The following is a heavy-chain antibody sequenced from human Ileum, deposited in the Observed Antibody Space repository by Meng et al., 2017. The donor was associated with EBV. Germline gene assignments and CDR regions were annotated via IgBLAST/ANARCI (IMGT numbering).Heavy chain of an antibody. CDR3: AKVSLTGTFYDH. J-gene: IGHJ4*02. CDR1: VGLVISNRW. V-gene: IGHV4-4*02. Sequence: GPRMGRASGTLSLTWACSVGLVISNRWWSWVRQPPGKELEWIGEIFHIGSTNNSPSLKSGVTISVDNSKNQFSLSLTAVTAADTAIYYCAKVSLTGTFYDHWGQGILVTVSS. D-gene: IGHD3-9*01. CDR2: IFHIGST.